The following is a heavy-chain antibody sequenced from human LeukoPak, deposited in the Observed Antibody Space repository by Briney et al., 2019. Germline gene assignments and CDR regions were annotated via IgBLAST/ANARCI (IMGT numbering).Heavy chain of an antibody. D-gene: IGHD3-22*01. CDR3: ARGRAGYYPHYYYYMDV. CDR1: GGSFSGYY. CDR2: INHSGST. J-gene: IGHJ6*03. Sequence: SETLSLTCAVYGGSFSGYYWSWIRQPPEKGLEWIGEINHSGSTNYNPSLKSRVTISVDTSKNQFSLKLSSVTAADTAVYYCARGRAGYYPHYYYYMDVWGKGTTVTVSS. V-gene: IGHV4-34*01.